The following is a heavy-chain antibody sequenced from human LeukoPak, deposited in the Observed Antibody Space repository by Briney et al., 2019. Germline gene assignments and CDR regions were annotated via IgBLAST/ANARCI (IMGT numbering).Heavy chain of an antibody. CDR1: GYTFTSYY. J-gene: IGHJ5*02. CDR3: ARGAYNWNDLENWFDP. Sequence: ASVKVSCKASGYTFTSYYMHWVRQAPGQGLEWMGIINPSGSSTSYAQKFQGRVTMTRDMSTSTVYMELSSLRSEDTAVYYCARGAYNWNDLENWFDPWGQGTLVTVSS. CDR2: INPSGSST. V-gene: IGHV1-46*01. D-gene: IGHD1-20*01.